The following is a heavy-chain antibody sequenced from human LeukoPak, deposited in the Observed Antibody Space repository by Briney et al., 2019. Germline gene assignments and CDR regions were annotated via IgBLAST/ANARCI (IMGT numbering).Heavy chain of an antibody. J-gene: IGHJ3*02. CDR1: GYTLTELS. CDR2: FDPEDGET. Sequence: ASVKVSCKVSGYTLTELSMHWVRQAPGKGLEGMGGFDPEDGETIYAQKFQGRVTMTEDTSTDTAYMELSSLRSEDTAVYYCAKSRFLEWLGAFDIWGQGTMVTVSS. D-gene: IGHD3-3*01. CDR3: AKSRFLEWLGAFDI. V-gene: IGHV1-24*01.